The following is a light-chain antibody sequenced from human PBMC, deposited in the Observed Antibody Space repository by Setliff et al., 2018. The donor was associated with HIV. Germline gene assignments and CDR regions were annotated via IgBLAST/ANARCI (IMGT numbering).Light chain of an antibody. CDR3: SSYTGSGTYV. Sequence: QSALTQPASVSGSPGQSITISCTGSSSDVGGYNYVSWYQQHPGKAPKLMIYDVSNRPSGVSNRFSASKSGSTASLTISGLQAEDETDYYCSSYTGSGTYVFGTGTKVTVL. CDR1: SSDVGGYNY. CDR2: DVS. V-gene: IGLV2-14*03. J-gene: IGLJ1*01.